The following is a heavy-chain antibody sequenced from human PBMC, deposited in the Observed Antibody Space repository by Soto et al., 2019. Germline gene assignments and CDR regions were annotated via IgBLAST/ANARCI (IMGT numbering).Heavy chain of an antibody. V-gene: IGHV3-33*01. CDR2: IWYDGSNK. CDR3: ASTYYYDSSGLPVDY. D-gene: IGHD3-22*01. CDR1: GFTFSSYG. J-gene: IGHJ4*02. Sequence: QVQLVESGGGVVQPGRSLRLSCAASGFTFSSYGMHWVRQAPGKGLEWVAVIWYDGSNKYYADSVKGRFTISRDNSKNTLYLQMNSLRAEDTAVYYCASTYYYDSSGLPVDYWGQGTLVTVSS.